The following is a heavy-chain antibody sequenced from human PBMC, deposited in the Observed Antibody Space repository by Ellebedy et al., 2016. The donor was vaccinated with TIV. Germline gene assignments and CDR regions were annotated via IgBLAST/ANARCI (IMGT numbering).Heavy chain of an antibody. V-gene: IGHV3-7*03. CDR3: ARTGYGYHGMDV. CDR2: IDQNGADK. D-gene: IGHD5-12*01. CDR1: GFTFSNHW. Sequence: GESLKISCAASGFTFSNHWMSWVRQAPGKGLEFVANIDQNGADKHFVDSVKGRFTISRDNAKSTLFLQMNSLRAEDTAVYYCARTGYGYHGMDVWGQGTTVTVSS. J-gene: IGHJ6*02.